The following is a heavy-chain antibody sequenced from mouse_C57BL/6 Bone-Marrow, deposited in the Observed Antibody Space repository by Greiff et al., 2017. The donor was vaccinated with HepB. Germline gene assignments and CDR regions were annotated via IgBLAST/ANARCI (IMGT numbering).Heavy chain of an antibody. CDR2: IYIGNGYT. CDR1: GYTFTSYG. Sequence: VQLKQSGAELVRPGSSVKMSCKTSGYTFTSYGINWVKQRPGQGLEWIGYIYIGNGYTEYNEKFKGKATLTSDTSSSTAYMQLSSLTSEDSAIYFCAGYSNYLYWYFDVWGTGTTVTVSS. V-gene: IGHV1-58*01. J-gene: IGHJ1*03. CDR3: AGYSNYLYWYFDV. D-gene: IGHD2-5*01.